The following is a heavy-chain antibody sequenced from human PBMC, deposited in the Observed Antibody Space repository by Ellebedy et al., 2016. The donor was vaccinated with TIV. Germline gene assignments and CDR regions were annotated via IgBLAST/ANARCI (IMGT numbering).Heavy chain of an antibody. CDR3: AGDGGHGELLEGNFDS. CDR1: GFTVGTNY. J-gene: IGHJ4*02. D-gene: IGHD3-10*01. V-gene: IGHV3-66*01. Sequence: PGGSLRLSCAASGFTVGTNYMNWIRQAPGKGLEWVSLIFSGGTTYYADSVTGRFTMSSDTSTIMVFLQITSLRAEDTAVYYCAGDGGHGELLEGNFDSWGQGTLVTVSS. CDR2: IFSGGTT.